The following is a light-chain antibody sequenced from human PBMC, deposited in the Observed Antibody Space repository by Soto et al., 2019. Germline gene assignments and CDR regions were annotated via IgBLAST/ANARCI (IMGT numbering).Light chain of an antibody. J-gene: IGKJ5*01. CDR3: QQYENLPT. V-gene: IGKV1-33*01. Sequence: DIQITQSPSSLSASVGDRVTITCHASQNITNYLNWYQQKPGRAPKLLIYDASNLEAGVPSRFRGSGSGTDFTFTISRLQPEDIATYYCQQYENLPTFGQGTRLEIK. CDR2: DAS. CDR1: QNITNY.